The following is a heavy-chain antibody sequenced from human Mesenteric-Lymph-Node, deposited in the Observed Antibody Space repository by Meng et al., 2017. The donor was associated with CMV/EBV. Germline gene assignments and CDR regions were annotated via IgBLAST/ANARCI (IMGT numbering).Heavy chain of an antibody. J-gene: IGHJ4*02. Sequence: GESLKISCAASGFTVSSNYMSWVRQAPGKGLEWVSVIYSGGSTYYADSVKGRFTISRDNSKNTLYLQMNSLRAEDTAVYYCAVGAFSANSRAVDYWGQGTLVTVSS. D-gene: IGHD1-26*01. CDR3: AVGAFSANSRAVDY. CDR1: GFTVSSNY. CDR2: IYSGGST. V-gene: IGHV3-66*02.